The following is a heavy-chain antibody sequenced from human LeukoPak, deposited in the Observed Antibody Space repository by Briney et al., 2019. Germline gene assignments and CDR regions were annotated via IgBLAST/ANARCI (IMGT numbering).Heavy chain of an antibody. V-gene: IGHV4-4*07. Sequence: SETLSLTCTVSGGSISSYYWSWIRQPAGKGLEWIGRIYTSGSTNYNPSLKSRVTMSVDTSKNQFSLKLSSVTAVDTAVYYCARDRAGSGWYDAFDIWGQGTMVTVSS. D-gene: IGHD6-19*01. J-gene: IGHJ3*02. CDR2: IYTSGST. CDR1: GGSISSYY. CDR3: ARDRAGSGWYDAFDI.